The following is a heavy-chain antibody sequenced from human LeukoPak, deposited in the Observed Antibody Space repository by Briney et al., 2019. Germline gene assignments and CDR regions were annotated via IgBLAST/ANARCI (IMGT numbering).Heavy chain of an antibody. D-gene: IGHD3-9*01. Sequence: GSLRLSCAASGFTFSSYSMNWVRQAPGKGLEWVSSISSSSSYIYYADSVKGRFTISRANAKNSLYLQMNSLRAEDTAVYYCARGLDYDILSVPYGMDVWGQGTTVTVSS. V-gene: IGHV3-21*01. J-gene: IGHJ6*02. CDR1: GFTFSSYS. CDR2: ISSSSSYI. CDR3: ARGLDYDILSVPYGMDV.